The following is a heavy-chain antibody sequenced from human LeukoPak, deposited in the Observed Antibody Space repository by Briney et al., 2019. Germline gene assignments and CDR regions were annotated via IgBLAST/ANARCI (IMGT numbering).Heavy chain of an antibody. Sequence: SETLSLTCTVSGGSISNYYWTWIRQPPGKGLEWIGYIYYSGSTSYNPSLKSRVTMPVDTSKNQFSLKLSSVTAADTAVYYCARYQTPIVAAGSRYAFDIWGQGTMVTVSS. CDR1: GGSISNYY. CDR3: ARYQTPIVAAGSRYAFDI. J-gene: IGHJ3*02. V-gene: IGHV4-59*01. CDR2: IYYSGST. D-gene: IGHD6-13*01.